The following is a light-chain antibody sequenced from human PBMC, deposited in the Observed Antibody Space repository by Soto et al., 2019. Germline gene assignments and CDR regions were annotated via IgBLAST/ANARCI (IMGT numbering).Light chain of an antibody. J-gene: IGKJ5*01. V-gene: IGKV3-11*01. CDR2: EAS. Sequence: EIVLTQSPATLSLSPGERATLSCRASQSVSSYLAWYQQKPGQAPRLLIYEASNRATGIPARFSGSGSGTDFTLTISRLEPEASAVYYCQQRSNWSTFGQGTRLEIK. CDR3: QQRSNWST. CDR1: QSVSSY.